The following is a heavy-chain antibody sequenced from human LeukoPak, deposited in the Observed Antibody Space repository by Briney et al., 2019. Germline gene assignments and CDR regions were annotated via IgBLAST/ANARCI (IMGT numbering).Heavy chain of an antibody. Sequence: SETLSLTSTVSGGSISSSSYYWGWIRQPPGKGLEWIGSIYYSGSTYYNPSLKSRVTISVDTSKNQFSLKLSSVTAADTAVYYCARQGLSIAVAADNWFDPWGQGTLVTVSS. CDR2: IYYSGST. CDR3: ARQGLSIAVAADNWFDP. J-gene: IGHJ5*02. CDR1: GGSISSSSYY. V-gene: IGHV4-39*01. D-gene: IGHD6-19*01.